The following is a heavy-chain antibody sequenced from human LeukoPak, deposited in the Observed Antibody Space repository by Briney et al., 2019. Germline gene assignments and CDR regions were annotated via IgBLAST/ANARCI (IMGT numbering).Heavy chain of an antibody. J-gene: IGHJ4*02. D-gene: IGHD6-6*01. CDR2: INHSGST. V-gene: IGHV4-34*01. CDR3: ERGRGDSSSSLYYFDY. Sequence: SETLSLTCAVYGGSFSGYYWSWIRQPPGKGLEWIGEINHSGSTNYNPSLKSRVTISVDTSKNQLSLKLSSVTAADTAVYYCERGRGDSSSSLYYFDYWGQGTLVTVSS. CDR1: GGSFSGYY.